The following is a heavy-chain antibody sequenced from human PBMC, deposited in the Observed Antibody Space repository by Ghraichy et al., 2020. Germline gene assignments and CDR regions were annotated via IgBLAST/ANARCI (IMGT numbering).Heavy chain of an antibody. D-gene: IGHD6-19*01. V-gene: IGHV3-48*02. CDR2: ISTSGSTI. J-gene: IGHJ4*02. Sequence: SYISTSGSTIYYADSVKGRFTISRDNAKNSLYLQMSSLRDGDTAVYYCASSYSSGWAVTKFDFWGQ. CDR3: ASSYSSGWAVTKFDF.